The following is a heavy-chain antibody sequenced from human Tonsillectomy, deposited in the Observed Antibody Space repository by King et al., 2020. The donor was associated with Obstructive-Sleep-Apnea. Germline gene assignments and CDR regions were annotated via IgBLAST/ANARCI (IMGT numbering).Heavy chain of an antibody. J-gene: IGHJ4*02. CDR2: IYPGDSET. V-gene: IGHV5-51*01. CDR3: ARQPLRLWEWPTPPYDY. Sequence: QLVQSGSELKKPGESLTISCKGSGYDFTTYYIDWVRQKPGKGPEWLGAIYPGDSETRYNPSLQGQVTLSADKSISTAFLQWSSLNASDTAIYYCARQPLRLWEWPTPPYDYWGQGTLVTVSS. D-gene: IGHD3-3*01. CDR1: GYDFTTYY.